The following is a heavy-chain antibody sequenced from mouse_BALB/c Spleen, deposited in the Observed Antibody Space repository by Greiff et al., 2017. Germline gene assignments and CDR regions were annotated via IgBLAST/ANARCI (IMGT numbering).Heavy chain of an antibody. CDR2: ISTYYGDA. CDR3: ARGLSPDD. J-gene: IGHJ2*01. Sequence: VHLVESGAELVRPWVSVKISCKGSGYTFTDYAMHWVKQSHAKSLEWIGVISTYYGDASYNQKFKGKATMTVDKSSSTAYMELARLTSEDSAIYYCARGLSPDDWGQGTTLTVSA. D-gene: IGHD1-1*02. CDR1: GYTFTDYA. V-gene: IGHV1S137*01.